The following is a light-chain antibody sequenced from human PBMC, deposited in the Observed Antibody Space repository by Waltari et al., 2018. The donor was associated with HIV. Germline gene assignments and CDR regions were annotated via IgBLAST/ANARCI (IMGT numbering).Light chain of an antibody. CDR2: KDI. J-gene: IGLJ1*01. CDR1: ALPKQY. Sequence: SYELTQPPSVSVSPGQTARITCSGDALPKQYAYWYQQKPGQAPILVIYKDIERPSGIPGRFSGSSSGTTVTLTISGVQAEDEADYYCQSADSSDTFVFGSGTKVTGL. V-gene: IGLV3-25*03. CDR3: QSADSSDTFV.